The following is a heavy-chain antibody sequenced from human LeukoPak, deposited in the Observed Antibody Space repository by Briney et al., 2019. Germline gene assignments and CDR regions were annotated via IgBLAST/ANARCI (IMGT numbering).Heavy chain of an antibody. D-gene: IGHD5-18*01. Sequence: GGSLRLSCAASGFTFSSYAMSWVRQAPGKGLQWVSAISGSGSSTFYPDSVKGRFTISRDNSKNTLYLQMNSLRAEDTAVYYCAKGVDTAMDPHGWFDPWGQGTLVTVSS. CDR3: AKGVDTAMDPHGWFDP. CDR1: GFTFSSYA. J-gene: IGHJ5*02. CDR2: ISGSGSST. V-gene: IGHV3-23*01.